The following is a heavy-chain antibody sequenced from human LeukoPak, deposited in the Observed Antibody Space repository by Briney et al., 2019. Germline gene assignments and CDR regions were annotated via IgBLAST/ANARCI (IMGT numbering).Heavy chain of an antibody. CDR3: ARGHGGIVVVVRDAFDI. Sequence: PGGSLRLSCAASGFTFRTFAMHWVRQAPGKGLEWVAVMSYDGSNKYYADSVKGRFTISSDNSKNTLYLQMNSLRSEDTAVYYCARGHGGIVVVVRDAFDIWGQGTMVIVSS. J-gene: IGHJ3*02. D-gene: IGHD2-15*01. CDR2: MSYDGSNK. CDR1: GFTFRTFA. V-gene: IGHV3-30-3*01.